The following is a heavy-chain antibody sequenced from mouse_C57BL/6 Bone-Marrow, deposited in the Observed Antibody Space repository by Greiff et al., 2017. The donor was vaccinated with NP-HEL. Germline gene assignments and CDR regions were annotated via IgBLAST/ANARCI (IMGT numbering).Heavy chain of an antibody. D-gene: IGHD1-1*02. CDR2: ISSGGDYI. J-gene: IGHJ2*01. Sequence: EVKVVESGEGLVKPGGSLKLSCAASGFTFSSYAMSWVRQTPEKRLEWVAYISSGGDYIYYADTVKGRFTISRDNARNTLYLQMSSLKSEDTAMYYCTREGRYGRDYWGQGTTLTVSS. CDR3: TREGRYGRDY. V-gene: IGHV5-9-1*02. CDR1: GFTFSSYA.